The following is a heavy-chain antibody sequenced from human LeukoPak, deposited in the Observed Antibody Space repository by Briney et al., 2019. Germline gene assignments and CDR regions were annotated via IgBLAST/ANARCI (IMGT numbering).Heavy chain of an antibody. CDR3: ARVTGTTSLFDY. J-gene: IGHJ4*02. Sequence: ASVTVSCKASGYTFTGYYMHWVRQAPGQGLEWMGWINPNSGGTNYAQKFQGRVTTTRDTSISTAYMELSRLRSDDTAVYYCARVTGTTSLFDYWGQGTLVTVSS. CDR2: INPNSGGT. V-gene: IGHV1-2*02. CDR1: GYTFTGYY. D-gene: IGHD1-20*01.